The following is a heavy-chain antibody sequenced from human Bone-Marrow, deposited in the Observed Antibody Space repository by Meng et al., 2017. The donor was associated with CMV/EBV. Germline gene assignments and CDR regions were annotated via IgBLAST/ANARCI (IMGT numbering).Heavy chain of an antibody. CDR3: ATQRGLPYGMDV. CDR1: GYTFTTFS. CDR2: IYPNDFHT. V-gene: IGHV5-51*01. J-gene: IGHJ6*02. Sequence: GGSLRLSCKGSGYTFTTFSIGWVRQMPGKGLEWMGIIYPNDFHTKYSPPFQGQVTISADTSISTAYLQWTSLTSSDTAVYYCATQRGLPYGMDVWGQGTTVTVYS.